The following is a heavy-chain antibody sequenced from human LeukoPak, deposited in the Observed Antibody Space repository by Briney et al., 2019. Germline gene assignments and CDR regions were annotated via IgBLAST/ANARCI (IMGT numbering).Heavy chain of an antibody. D-gene: IGHD6-19*01. Sequence: QTGGSLRLSCEGSEFSFSSYWMSWVRQAPGKGLEWVAKIKQDGSEKYYVDSVKGRFTISRDNAKKSLYLQMNSLRAEDTAVYYCARGRRGSGWYKDYWGQGTLVTVSS. V-gene: IGHV3-7*01. CDR1: EFSFSSYW. CDR2: IKQDGSEK. CDR3: ARGRRGSGWYKDY. J-gene: IGHJ4*02.